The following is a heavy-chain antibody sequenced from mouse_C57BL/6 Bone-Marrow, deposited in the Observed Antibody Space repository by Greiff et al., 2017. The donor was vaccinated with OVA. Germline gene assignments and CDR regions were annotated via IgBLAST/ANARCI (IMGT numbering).Heavy chain of an antibody. D-gene: IGHD1-1*01. CDR3: ARRGDYYGSNLWYFDV. CDR2: ISNGGGST. Sequence: EVQGVASGGGLVQPGGSLKLSCAASGFTFSDYYMYWVRQTPEKRLEWVAYISNGGGSTYYPDTVKGRFTISRDNAKNTVYLQMGRLKSEGTSMYCCARRGDYYGSNLWYFDVWGTGTTVTVSS. V-gene: IGHV5-12*01. CDR1: GFTFSDYY. J-gene: IGHJ1*03.